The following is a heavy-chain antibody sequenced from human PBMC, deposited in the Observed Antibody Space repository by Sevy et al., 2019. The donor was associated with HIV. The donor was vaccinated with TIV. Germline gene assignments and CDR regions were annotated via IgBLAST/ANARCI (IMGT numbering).Heavy chain of an antibody. Sequence: GGSLRLSCAASGFTFSDYYMSWIRQAPGKGLEWVSYISSSGSTIYYADSVKGRSTISRDNAKNSLYLQMNSLRAEDTAVYYWARTVPGQWLTTFDYWGQGPLFTVSS. CDR2: ISSSGSTI. D-gene: IGHD5-12*01. CDR3: ARTVPGQWLTTFDY. V-gene: IGHV3-11*01. J-gene: IGHJ4*02. CDR1: GFTFSDYY.